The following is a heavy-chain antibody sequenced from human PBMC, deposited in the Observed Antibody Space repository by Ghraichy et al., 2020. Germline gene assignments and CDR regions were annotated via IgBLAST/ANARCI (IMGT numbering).Heavy chain of an antibody. J-gene: IGHJ6*02. D-gene: IGHD6-19*01. Sequence: ASVKVSCKASGYTFTSYDINWVRQATGQGLEWMGWMNPNSGNTGYAQKFQGRVTMTRNTSISTAYMELSSLRSEDTAVYYCARVSERQWPDDYYGMDVWGQGTTVTVSS. CDR3: ARVSERQWPDDYYGMDV. CDR1: GYTFTSYD. V-gene: IGHV1-8*01. CDR2: MNPNSGNT.